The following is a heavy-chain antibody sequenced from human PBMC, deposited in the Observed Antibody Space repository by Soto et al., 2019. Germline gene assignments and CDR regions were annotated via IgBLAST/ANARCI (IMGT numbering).Heavy chain of an antibody. J-gene: IGHJ4*02. CDR2: ISGSGGST. CDR1: GFTFSSYA. D-gene: IGHD6-19*01. CDR3: AKAVAGGYYFDY. V-gene: IGHV3-23*01. Sequence: EVQLLESGGGLVQPGGSLRLSCAASGFTFSSYAMSWVRQAPGKGLEWVSAISGSGGSTYYADSVKGRFTISRDNSKNTMYLQMKSLRAEDTAVYYCAKAVAGGYYFDYWGQGTLVTVSS.